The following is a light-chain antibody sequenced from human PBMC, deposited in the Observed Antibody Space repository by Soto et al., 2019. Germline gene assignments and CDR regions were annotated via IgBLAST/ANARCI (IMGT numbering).Light chain of an antibody. V-gene: IGLV2-14*01. CDR2: DVS. Sequence: QSALTQPASVSGSPGQSITISCVGTSGDIGDYNYVSWYQQHPGKVPKVIIYDVSNRPSGVSYRCSGTKSGNTASLTVSGRQAEDEADYYCFSDTRSGTLIFGTGTKLTVL. CDR3: FSDTRSGTLI. CDR1: SGDIGDYNY. J-gene: IGLJ1*01.